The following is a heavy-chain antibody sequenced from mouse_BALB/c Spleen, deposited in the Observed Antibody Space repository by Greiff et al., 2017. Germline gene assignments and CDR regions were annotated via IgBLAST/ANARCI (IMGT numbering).Heavy chain of an antibody. CDR3: ARSGDCNYAMDY. Sequence: VQLQQSGAELVKPGASVKLSCTASGFNITDTYMHWVKQRPEQGLEWIGRIDPANGNTKYDPKFQGKATITADTSSNTAYLQLSSLTSEDTAVYYCARSGDCNYAMDYWGQGTSVTVSS. D-gene: IGHD3-2*02. CDR1: GFNITDTY. CDR2: IDPANGNT. V-gene: IGHV14-3*02. J-gene: IGHJ4*01.